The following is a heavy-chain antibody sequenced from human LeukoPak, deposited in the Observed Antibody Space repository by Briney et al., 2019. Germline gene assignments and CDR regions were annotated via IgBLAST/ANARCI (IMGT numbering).Heavy chain of an antibody. CDR2: INSDGRST. CDR3: ARGTGYSVVDY. CDR1: GFTFSSYW. J-gene: IGHJ4*02. Sequence: GGSLRLSCAASGFTFSSYWMHWVRQAPGKGRVWVSRINSDGRSTSHADSVKGRFTISRDNATNTLYLQMNSLRAEDTAVYYCARGTGYSVVDYWGQGTLVTVSS. D-gene: IGHD5-18*01. V-gene: IGHV3-74*01.